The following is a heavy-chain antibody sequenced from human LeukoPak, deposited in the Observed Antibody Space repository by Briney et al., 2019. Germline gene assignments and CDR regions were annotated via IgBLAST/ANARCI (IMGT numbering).Heavy chain of an antibody. D-gene: IGHD5-18*01. J-gene: IGHJ4*02. CDR3: ARGGYSYGGDY. Sequence: GGSLRLSCAASGFTFSSYSMNWVRQAPGKGLEWVSSISSSSSYIYYADSVEGRFTISRDNSKNTLYLQMNSLRAEDTAVYYCARGGYSYGGDYWGQGTLVTVSS. CDR2: ISSSSSYI. CDR1: GFTFSSYS. V-gene: IGHV3-21*04.